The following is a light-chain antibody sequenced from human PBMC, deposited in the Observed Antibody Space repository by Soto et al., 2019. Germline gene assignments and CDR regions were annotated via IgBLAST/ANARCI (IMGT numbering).Light chain of an antibody. CDR1: SSNIGRNY. Sequence: QAVRTQPPSVSAAPGQKVTISCSGSSSNIGRNYVSCYQHLPGTAPKLLIYDADKRPSGIPDRFSGYKSGASATLGITGLQTGDEADYYCGAWDSSLTTYAFGTGTKVTVL. CDR2: DAD. J-gene: IGLJ1*01. CDR3: GAWDSSLTTYA. V-gene: IGLV1-51*01.